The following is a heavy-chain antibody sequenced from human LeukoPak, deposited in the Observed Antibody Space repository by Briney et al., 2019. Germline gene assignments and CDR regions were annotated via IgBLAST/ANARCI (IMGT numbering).Heavy chain of an antibody. J-gene: IGHJ4*02. CDR1: GGSISSSSYY. CDR2: IYYSGST. V-gene: IGHV4-39*07. D-gene: IGHD6-19*01. Sequence: SETQSLTCTVSGGSISSSSYYWGWIRQPPGKGLEWIGSIYYSGSTYYNPSLKSRVTISVDTSKNQFSLKLSSVTAADTAVYYCARIPSRQWLVEWGQGTLVTVSS. CDR3: ARIPSRQWLVE.